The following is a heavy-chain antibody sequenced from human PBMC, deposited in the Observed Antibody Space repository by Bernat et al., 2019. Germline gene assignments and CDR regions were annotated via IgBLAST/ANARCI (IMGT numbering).Heavy chain of an antibody. Sequence: EVQLVESGGGLVQPGGSLRLSCAASGFTFSSYSMNWVRQAPGKGLEWVSYITSSSSTIYYADSVKGRFTISRDNAKNSLYLQMNSLRDEDTAVYYCARGCSSTSCHSFQHWGQGTLVTVSS. V-gene: IGHV3-48*02. CDR3: ARGCSSTSCHSFQH. CDR1: GFTFSSYS. J-gene: IGHJ1*01. D-gene: IGHD2-2*02. CDR2: ITSSSSTI.